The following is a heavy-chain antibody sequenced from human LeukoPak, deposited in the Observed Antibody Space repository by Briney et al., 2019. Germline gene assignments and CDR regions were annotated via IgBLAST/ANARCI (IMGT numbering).Heavy chain of an antibody. CDR3: ARTHPTGYFDY. D-gene: IGHD1-14*01. CDR1: GFTFSNYV. J-gene: IGHJ4*02. Sequence: GGSLRLSCAASGFTFSNYVMSWVRQASGKGLEWVSSISGSDGRTDYADSVKGRFTISRDNSRNTVYLQMNSLSAEDTAVYYCARTHPTGYFDYWGQGTLVTVSS. V-gene: IGHV3-23*01. CDR2: ISGSDGRT.